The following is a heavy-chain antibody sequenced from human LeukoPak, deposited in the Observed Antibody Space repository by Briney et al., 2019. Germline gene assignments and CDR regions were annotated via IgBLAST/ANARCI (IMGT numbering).Heavy chain of an antibody. CDR2: IRYDEITK. CDR1: GFIFRSYG. D-gene: IGHD3-22*01. V-gene: IGHV3-30*02. J-gene: IGHJ4*02. CDR3: AKDKDSSGYNWGEDY. Sequence: GGSLRLSCAASGFIFRSYGMHWVRQAPGKGLEWVAFIRYDEITKYYADSVKGRFTISRDNSKNTLYLQMNSLRPEDTAVYYCAKDKDSSGYNWGEDYWGQGTLVTVSS.